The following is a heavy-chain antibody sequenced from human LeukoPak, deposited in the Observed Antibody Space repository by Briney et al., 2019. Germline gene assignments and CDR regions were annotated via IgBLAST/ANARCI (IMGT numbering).Heavy chain of an antibody. D-gene: IGHD3-16*01. CDR1: GGSFSGYY. Sequence: PSETLSLTCAVYGGSFSGYYWSWIRQPPGKGLAWIGEINHSGSTNYNPSLKSRVTISVDTSKNQFSLKLSSVTAADTAVYYCARVDGGYWGQGTLVTVSS. J-gene: IGHJ4*02. CDR3: ARVDGGY. V-gene: IGHV4-34*01. CDR2: INHSGST.